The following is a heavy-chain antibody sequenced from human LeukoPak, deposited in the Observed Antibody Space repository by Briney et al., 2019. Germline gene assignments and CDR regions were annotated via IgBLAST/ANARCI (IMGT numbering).Heavy chain of an antibody. Sequence: VSVKVSCKASGYTFTSYGISWVRQAPGQGLEWMGWISAYNGNTNYAQKLQGRVTMTTDTSTSTAYMELRSLRSDDTAVYYCARDPRIAVAGTGGIIDYWGQGTLVTVSS. CDR3: ARDPRIAVAGTGGIIDY. CDR1: GYTFTSYG. D-gene: IGHD6-19*01. J-gene: IGHJ4*02. CDR2: ISAYNGNT. V-gene: IGHV1-18*01.